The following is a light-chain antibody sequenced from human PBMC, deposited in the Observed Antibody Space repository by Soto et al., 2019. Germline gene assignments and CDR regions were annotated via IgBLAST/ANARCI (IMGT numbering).Light chain of an antibody. Sequence: QSALTQPASVSGSPGHSITISCTGTSSDVGSYNLVSWYRHHPGKAPKLLIYEVIKRPSGISNRFSGSKSGNTASLTISGLQPEDEADYYCCSYAGSSTFLVFGGGTQLTVL. CDR3: CSYAGSSTFLV. CDR2: EVI. CDR1: SSDVGSYNL. V-gene: IGLV2-23*02. J-gene: IGLJ2*01.